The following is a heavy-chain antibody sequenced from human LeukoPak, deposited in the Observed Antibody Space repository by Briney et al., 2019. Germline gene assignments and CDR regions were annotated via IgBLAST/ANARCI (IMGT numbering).Heavy chain of an antibody. V-gene: IGHV4-39*07. CDR2: IYYSGST. D-gene: IGHD6-19*01. CDR3: AREATAVAGTSQMFY. CDR1: GDSISSSSYY. Sequence: SETLSLTCTVSGDSISSSSYYWGWIRQPPGKGLEWIGSIYYSGSTYYNPSLKSRVTISVGTSKNQFSLKLSSVTAADTAVYYCAREATAVAGTSQMFYWGQGTLVTVSS. J-gene: IGHJ4*02.